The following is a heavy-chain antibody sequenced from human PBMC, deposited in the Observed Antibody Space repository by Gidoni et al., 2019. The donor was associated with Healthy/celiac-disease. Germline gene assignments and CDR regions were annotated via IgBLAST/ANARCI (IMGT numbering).Heavy chain of an antibody. CDR1: GYTFTSYG. CDR3: ARDVIVATPGDYYYYGMDV. CDR2: ISAYNGNT. D-gene: IGHD5-12*01. Sequence: QVQLVQSGAEVKKPGASVKVSCKASGYTFTSYGISWVRQAPGQGLEWMGWISAYNGNTNYAQKLQGRVTMTTDTSTSTAYMELRSLRSDDTAVYYCARDVIVATPGDYYYYGMDVWGQGTTVTVSS. V-gene: IGHV1-18*04. J-gene: IGHJ6*02.